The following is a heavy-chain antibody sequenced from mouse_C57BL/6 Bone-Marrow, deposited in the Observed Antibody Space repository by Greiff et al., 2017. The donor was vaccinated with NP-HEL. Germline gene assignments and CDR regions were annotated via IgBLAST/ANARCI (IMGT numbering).Heavy chain of an antibody. CDR3: ARGSYYSWYFDV. Sequence: QVQLQQPGAELVMPGASVKLSCKASGYTFTSYWMHWVKQRPGQGLEWIGEIDPSDSYTNYNQKFKGKSTLTVDKSSSTAYMQLSSLTSEDSAVYYCARGSYYSWYFDVWGTGTTVTVSS. D-gene: IGHD2-12*01. J-gene: IGHJ1*03. CDR2: IDPSDSYT. V-gene: IGHV1-69*01. CDR1: GYTFTSYW.